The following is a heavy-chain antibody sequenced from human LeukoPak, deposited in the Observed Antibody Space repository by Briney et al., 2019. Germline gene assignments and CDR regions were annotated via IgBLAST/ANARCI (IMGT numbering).Heavy chain of an antibody. CDR3: ASLRYCSGGSCFPKYFQH. Sequence: PSETLSLTCTVSGGSISSYYWSWIRQPPGKGLERIGYVYYSGSTNYNPSLKSRVTMSAATSKNQFSLKLSSVTAADTAVYYCASLRYCSGGSCFPKYFQHWGQGTLVTVSS. CDR2: VYYSGST. J-gene: IGHJ1*01. V-gene: IGHV4-59*08. D-gene: IGHD2-15*01. CDR1: GGSISSYY.